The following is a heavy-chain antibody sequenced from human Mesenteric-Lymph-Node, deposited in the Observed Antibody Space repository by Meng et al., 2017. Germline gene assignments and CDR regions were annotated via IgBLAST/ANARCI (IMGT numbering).Heavy chain of an antibody. V-gene: IGHV6-1*01. CDR1: GDSVSSNTVA. J-gene: IGHJ5*02. Sequence: QVQLQLSGPGLVRPSQTLSPTCAISGDSVSSNTVAWNWIRQSPSRGLEWLGRTYYRSKWYNDYPISVKSRVSINADTSKNQFSLQLNSVTPEDTAIYYCARGAVAGIDPWGQGTLVTVSS. CDR3: ARGAVAGIDP. CDR2: TYYRSKWYN. D-gene: IGHD6-19*01.